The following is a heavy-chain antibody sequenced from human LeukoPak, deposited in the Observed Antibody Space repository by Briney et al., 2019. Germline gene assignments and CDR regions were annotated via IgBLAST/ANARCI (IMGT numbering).Heavy chain of an antibody. CDR1: GGSFNDDY. V-gene: IGHV4-34*01. D-gene: IGHD4-17*01. J-gene: IGHJ4*02. Sequence: SETLSLTCTVSGGSFNDDYWSWVRQPPGKGLEWIGEICHTIGANYSPSLKSRVTISVDASKKQFSLTLTSVTAADTALYYCARQPDYGDQVFDYWGQGILVTVS. CDR3: ARQPDYGDQVFDY. CDR2: ICHTIGA.